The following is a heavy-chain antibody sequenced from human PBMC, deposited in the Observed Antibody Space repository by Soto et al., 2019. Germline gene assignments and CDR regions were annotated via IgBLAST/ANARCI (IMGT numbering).Heavy chain of an antibody. J-gene: IGHJ4*02. CDR2: IYYSGST. Sequence: QVQLQESGPGLVNPPQPLSPPGTVPVAPFASVDNSWSWFPQPPGKGLEWIGYIYYSGSTYYNPSLKSRVTISVDTSKNQFSLKLSSVTAADTAVYYCAREADTEGYWGQGTLVTVSS. CDR1: VAPFASVDNS. CDR3: AREADTEGY. V-gene: IGHV4-30-4*01. D-gene: IGHD5-18*01.